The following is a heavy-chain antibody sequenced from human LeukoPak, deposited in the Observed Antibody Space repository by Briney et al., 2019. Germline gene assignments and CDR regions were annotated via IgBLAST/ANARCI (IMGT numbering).Heavy chain of an antibody. CDR3: AKGARYFDWLDV. CDR1: GFTSSSYA. Sequence: GGSLRLSCAASGFTSSSYAMSWVRQAPGKGLEWVSAISGSGGSTYYADSVKGRFTISRDNSKNTLYLQMNSLRAEDTAAYYCAKGARYFDWLDVWGQGTTVTVSS. V-gene: IGHV3-23*01. J-gene: IGHJ6*02. D-gene: IGHD3-9*01. CDR2: ISGSGGST.